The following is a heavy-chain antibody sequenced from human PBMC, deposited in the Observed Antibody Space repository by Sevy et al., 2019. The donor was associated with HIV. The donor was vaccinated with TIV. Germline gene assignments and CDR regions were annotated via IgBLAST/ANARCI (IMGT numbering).Heavy chain of an antibody. CDR3: SAIYFCARTLSGYDFNYFDY. D-gene: IGHD5-12*01. V-gene: IGHV1-2*02. Sequence: ASVKVSCKASGYNFIDYYIHWLRQAPGNGLEWLGWINPKTGGTNLSQNFQGRLTMTTDTSTSTAYMELTRLRSGDSLTHGDSAIYFCARTLSGYDFNYFDYWGQGTLVTVSS. J-gene: IGHJ4*02. CDR1: GYNFIDYY. CDR2: INPKTGGT.